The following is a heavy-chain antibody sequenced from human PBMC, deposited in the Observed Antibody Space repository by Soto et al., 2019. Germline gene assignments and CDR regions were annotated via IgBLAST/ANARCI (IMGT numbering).Heavy chain of an antibody. J-gene: IGHJ6*02. CDR2: ISSTSSTI. V-gene: IGHV3-48*01. CDR3: ATYYGSGSYFPGHYYYGMDV. Sequence: PGGSLILFCANTGFTSSIYIVHGVRQAPGKGLEWISYISSTSSTIYYADSVKGRFTISRDNAKNSLYLQMNSLRAEDTAVYYCATYYGSGSYFPGHYYYGMDVWGQGT. CDR1: GFTSSIYI. D-gene: IGHD3-10*01.